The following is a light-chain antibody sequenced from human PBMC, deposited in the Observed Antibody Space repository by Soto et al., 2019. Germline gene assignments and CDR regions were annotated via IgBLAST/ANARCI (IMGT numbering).Light chain of an antibody. J-gene: IGLJ2*01. CDR2: EVS. V-gene: IGLV2-14*01. CDR3: SSYTSGSTLVI. CDR1: SSDVGGYNY. Sequence: QYALTQPASVSGSPGQSITISCTGTSSDVGGYNYVSWYQQHPGKAPKLMIYEVSHRPSGVSNRFSGSKSGNTASLTISGLQAEDEAEYYCSSYTSGSTLVIFGGGTKVTVL.